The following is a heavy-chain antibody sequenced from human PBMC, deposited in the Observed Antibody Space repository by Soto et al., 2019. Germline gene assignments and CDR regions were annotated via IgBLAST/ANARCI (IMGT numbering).Heavy chain of an antibody. CDR3: AKERIFSSSWYADY. V-gene: IGHV3-23*01. Sequence: VQLLESGGGLVQPGGSLRLSCAASGFTFRNYAMTWARQAPGKGLEWVSSLLRSGSSAYYADSVKGRFTISRDNSKNTLYLQMNSLRAEDTAVYYCAKERIFSSSWYADYWGQGTLVTVSS. J-gene: IGHJ4*02. CDR1: GFTFRNYA. CDR2: LLRSGSSA. D-gene: IGHD6-13*01.